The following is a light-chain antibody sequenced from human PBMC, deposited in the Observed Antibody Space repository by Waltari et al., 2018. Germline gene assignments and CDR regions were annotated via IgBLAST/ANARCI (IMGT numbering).Light chain of an antibody. Sequence: DIQMTQSPAPLSASVGARVTITCQASQDTKIFLNWYQQKSGKAPKLLLYDASNLQPGVPSRFSGSGSGTDFAFTISSLQPEDVATYYCQQYDDLPLTFGGGTKVEIQ. J-gene: IGKJ4*01. CDR2: DAS. CDR1: QDTKIF. CDR3: QQYDDLPLT. V-gene: IGKV1-33*01.